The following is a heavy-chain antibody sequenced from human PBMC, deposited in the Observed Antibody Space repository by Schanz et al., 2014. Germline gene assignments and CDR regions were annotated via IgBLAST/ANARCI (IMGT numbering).Heavy chain of an antibody. J-gene: IGHJ4*02. Sequence: QGQLVQSGAEVKKPGASVKVSCKTSGYTFTDYPINWVRQAPGRRLEWMGWINTASGNTRYSEAFQGRVTMTRDTSATTAYMELSSLTSEDTAVYYCAKVAEEGTHINNWGGGYFDFWGQGTLVTVSS. CDR3: AKVAEEGTHINNWGGGYFDF. CDR1: GYTFTDYP. CDR2: INTASGNT. V-gene: IGHV1-3*04. D-gene: IGHD3-16*01.